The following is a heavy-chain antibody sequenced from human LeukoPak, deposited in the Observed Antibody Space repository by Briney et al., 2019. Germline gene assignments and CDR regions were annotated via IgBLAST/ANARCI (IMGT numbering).Heavy chain of an antibody. CDR3: ARQYYDILTGCYDNWFDP. Sequence: ASVKVSCKASGYTFTGYYMHWVRQAPGQGLEWMGWINPNSGGTNYAQKFQGRVTMTRDTSISTAYMELSRLRSDDTAVYYCARQYYDILTGCYDNWFDPWGQGTLVTVSS. D-gene: IGHD3-9*01. CDR1: GYTFTGYY. J-gene: IGHJ5*02. V-gene: IGHV1-2*02. CDR2: INPNSGGT.